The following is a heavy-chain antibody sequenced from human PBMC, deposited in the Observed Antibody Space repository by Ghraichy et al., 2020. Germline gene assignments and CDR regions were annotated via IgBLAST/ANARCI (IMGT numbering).Heavy chain of an antibody. Sequence: GGSLRLSCIASGFSFSSFWMSWVRQAPGKGLEWVGRIKTKSEGGTIDYAAPVKGKFTISRDDSQNTLYLQMNSLKIEDTAVYYCTTLCSNSCLDGLDIWGQGTTVIVSS. CDR1: GFSFSSFW. V-gene: IGHV3-15*01. D-gene: IGHD6-13*01. CDR3: TTLCSNSCLDGLDI. J-gene: IGHJ6*02. CDR2: IKTKSEGGTI.